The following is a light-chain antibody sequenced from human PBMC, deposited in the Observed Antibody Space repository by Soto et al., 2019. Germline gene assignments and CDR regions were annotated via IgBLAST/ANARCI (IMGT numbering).Light chain of an antibody. CDR3: QQYTDAAWT. J-gene: IGKJ1*01. CDR1: QSISRR. V-gene: IGKV1-5*01. Sequence: DTQMTQSPSTLSASVGDRVTITCRASQSISRRLAWYQQKPGKAPKLLIYDASTLESGVPSRFSGSGSGTEFTLTISSLQPDDFATFFGQQYTDAAWTCGLGTKVEI. CDR2: DAS.